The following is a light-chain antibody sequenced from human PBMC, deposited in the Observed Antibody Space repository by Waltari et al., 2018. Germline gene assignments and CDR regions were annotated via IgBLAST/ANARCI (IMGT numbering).Light chain of an antibody. J-gene: IGLJ1*01. V-gene: IGLV3-1*01. CDR2: QDS. CDR1: KLEDKY. Sequence: SYELTQPPSVSVSPGQTATIPCSATKLEDKYVCWYQQKPGPSPVLVIYQDSKRPPGLPHRFSGSNSGNTATLTISGTQPLDEADYYCQTWDDTTVFGSGTRISVL. CDR3: QTWDDTTV.